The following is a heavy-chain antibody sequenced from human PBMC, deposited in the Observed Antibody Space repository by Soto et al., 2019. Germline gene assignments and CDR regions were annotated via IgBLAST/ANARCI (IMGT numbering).Heavy chain of an antibody. CDR3: AKDMNSVPEY. Sequence: PGGSLRLSCAASGFTFSSYWMYWVRQAPGKGLVWVSRIKTDGSITSYADSVKGRFTVSRDNARDMLYLQMNSLRAEDTAVYYCAKDMNSVPEYWRQGTLVTVSS. V-gene: IGHV3-74*01. CDR1: GFTFSSYW. CDR2: IKTDGSIT. J-gene: IGHJ4*02. D-gene: IGHD1-7*01.